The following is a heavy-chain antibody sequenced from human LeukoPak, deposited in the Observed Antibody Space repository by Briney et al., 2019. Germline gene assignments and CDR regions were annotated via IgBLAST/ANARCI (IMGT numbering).Heavy chain of an antibody. CDR3: AREGSYYQRGAWFDP. Sequence: SSETLSLTCAVYGGSFSGYYWSWIRQPPGKGLERIGEINHSGSTNYNPSLKSRVTISVDTSKNQFSLKLSSVTAADTAVYYCAREGSYYQRGAWFDPWGQGTLVTVSS. D-gene: IGHD3-10*01. CDR2: INHSGST. CDR1: GGSFSGYY. V-gene: IGHV4-34*01. J-gene: IGHJ5*02.